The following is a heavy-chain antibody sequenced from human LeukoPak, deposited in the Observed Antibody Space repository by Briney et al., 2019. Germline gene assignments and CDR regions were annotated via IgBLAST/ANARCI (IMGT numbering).Heavy chain of an antibody. CDR3: ARVGAMYYYGSEPHWFDP. Sequence: SETLSLTCTVSGGPISSYYWSWLRQPPGKGLEWIGYIYYSGSTNYNPSLKSRVTISVDTSKNQFSLKLSSVTAADTAVYYCARVGAMYYYGSEPHWFDPWGQGTLVTVSS. CDR1: GGPISSYY. V-gene: IGHV4-59*01. CDR2: IYYSGST. J-gene: IGHJ5*02. D-gene: IGHD3-10*01.